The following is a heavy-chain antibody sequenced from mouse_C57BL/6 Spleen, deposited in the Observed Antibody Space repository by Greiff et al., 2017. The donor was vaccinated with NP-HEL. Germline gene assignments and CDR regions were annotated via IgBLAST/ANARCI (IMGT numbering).Heavy chain of an antibody. CDR1: GFTFSSYA. V-gene: IGHV5-9-1*02. Sequence: EVKLMESGEGLVKPGGSLKLSCAASGFTFSSYAMSWVRQTPEKRLEWVAYISSGGDYIYYADTVKGRFTISRDNARNTLYLQMSSLKSEDTAMYYCTRAPAYYSNYDAMDYWGQGTSVTVSS. J-gene: IGHJ4*01. D-gene: IGHD2-5*01. CDR2: ISSGGDYI. CDR3: TRAPAYYSNYDAMDY.